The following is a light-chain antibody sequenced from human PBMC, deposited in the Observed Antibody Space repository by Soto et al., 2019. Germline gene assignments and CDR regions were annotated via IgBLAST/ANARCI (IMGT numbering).Light chain of an antibody. V-gene: IGLV1-44*01. CDR3: AAWDDSLNGYV. CDR1: SSKIVTNA. CDR2: NNN. Sequence: QSVLTQPPSASGTPGQRVTISCSGGSSKIVTNAVNWYQQLPGTAPKLLIYNNNQRPSGVPDRFSGSKSGTSASLAISGLQSEDEADYYCAAWDDSLNGYVFGTGTKVTVL. J-gene: IGLJ1*01.